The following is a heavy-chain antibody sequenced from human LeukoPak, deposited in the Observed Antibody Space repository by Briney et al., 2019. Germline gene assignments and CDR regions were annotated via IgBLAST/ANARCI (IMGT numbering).Heavy chain of an antibody. V-gene: IGHV3-7*01. CDR2: IKQDGSEK. CDR3: TSHSSGWYYFDY. CDR1: GFTFSSYW. D-gene: IGHD6-19*01. Sequence: GGSLRLSCAASGFTFSSYWMSWVRQAPGKGLEWVANIKQDGSEKYYVDSVKGRFTISRDNAKNSLYLQMNSLRAEDTAVYYCTSHSSGWYYFDYWGQGTLVTVSS. J-gene: IGHJ4*02.